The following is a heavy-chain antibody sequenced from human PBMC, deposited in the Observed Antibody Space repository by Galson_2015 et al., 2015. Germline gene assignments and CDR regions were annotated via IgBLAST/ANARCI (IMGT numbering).Heavy chain of an antibody. V-gene: IGHV3-21*01. CDR1: GFTFSSYS. Sequence: SLRLSCAASGFTFSSYSMNWVRQAPGKGLEWVSSISSSSSYIYYADSVKGRFTISRDNAKNSLYLQMNSLRAEDTAVYYRARTGGVRWRYYFDYWGQGTLVTVSS. CDR3: ARTGGVRWRYYFDY. J-gene: IGHJ4*02. D-gene: IGHD5-24*01. CDR2: ISSSSSYI.